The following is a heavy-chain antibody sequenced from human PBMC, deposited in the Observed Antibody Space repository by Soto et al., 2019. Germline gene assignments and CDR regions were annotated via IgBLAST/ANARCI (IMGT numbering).Heavy chain of an antibody. CDR3: ASQKTVIRGPLSSNWFDP. CDR2: IYPGDSDT. J-gene: IGHJ5*02. V-gene: IGHV5-51*01. CDR1: GYTFTDYW. Sequence: TGESLKISCKGYGYTFTDYWIGWVRQMPGKGLELIGLIYPGDSDTRYSPSLQGRVTISADKSISTAFLQWSSLRASDTAMYYCASQKTVIRGPLSSNWFDPWGQGTLVTVSS. D-gene: IGHD1-1*01.